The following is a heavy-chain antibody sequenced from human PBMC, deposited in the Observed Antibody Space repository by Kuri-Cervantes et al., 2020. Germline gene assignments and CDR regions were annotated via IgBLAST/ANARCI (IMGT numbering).Heavy chain of an antibody. CDR3: ARGAGKAAAGAYYFDY. Sequence: ASVKVSCKASGYTFTSYGISWVRQAPGQGLEWVGWISAYNGNTNYAQKLQGRVTITADESTSTACMELSSLRSEDTAVYYCARGAGKAAAGAYYFDYWGQGTLVTVSS. J-gene: IGHJ4*02. V-gene: IGHV1-18*01. CDR2: ISAYNGNT. CDR1: GYTFTSYG. D-gene: IGHD6-13*01.